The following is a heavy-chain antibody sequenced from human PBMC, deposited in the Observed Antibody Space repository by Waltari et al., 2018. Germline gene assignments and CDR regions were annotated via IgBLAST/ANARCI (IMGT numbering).Heavy chain of an antibody. CDR1: GGALSGFY. CDR3: ASLLLDTPPGSYYYYMDV. CDR2: ISHSGYT. V-gene: IGHV4-34*02. D-gene: IGHD3-3*01. Sequence: QVHLQQWGAGLLKPSETLSLTCGVYGGALSGFYWRWILQPPGKGLEWIGEISHSGYTTYNPSLKSRVTMSLDTSKSQFSLTLYSMTAADTAVYYCASLLLDTPPGSYYYYMDVWGKGTTVTVSS. J-gene: IGHJ6*03.